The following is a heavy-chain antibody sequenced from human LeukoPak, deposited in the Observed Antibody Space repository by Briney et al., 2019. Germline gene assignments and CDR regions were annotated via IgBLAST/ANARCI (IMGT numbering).Heavy chain of an antibody. Sequence: ASVKVSCKVSGYTLTELSMHWVRQAPGKGLEWMGGFDPEDGETIYAQKFQGRVTMTEDTSTDTAYMELSSLRSEDTAVYYCAAVSGIVVRSDAFDIWGQGTMVTVSS. CDR1: GYTLTELS. V-gene: IGHV1-24*01. CDR3: AAVSGIVVRSDAFDI. D-gene: IGHD3-22*01. J-gene: IGHJ3*02. CDR2: FDPEDGET.